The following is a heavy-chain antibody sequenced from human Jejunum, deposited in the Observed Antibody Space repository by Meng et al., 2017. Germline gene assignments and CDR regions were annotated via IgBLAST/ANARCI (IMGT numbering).Heavy chain of an antibody. D-gene: IGHD2-15*01. V-gene: IGHV4-4*02. CDR1: GVSFRNITY. CDR2: ISDGGST. J-gene: IGHJ5*02. Sequence: QRRGPVLGLGAASGHLSPTCLRPGVSFRNITYWSWGRPPPGQELEWIGEISDGGSTSYNPSLKNRVTISIDKSKSQFSLKLSSVTAADTAVYFCAKNGYCSGGRCSSGTSFDPWGQGTLVTVSS. CDR3: AKNGYCSGGRCSSGTSFDP.